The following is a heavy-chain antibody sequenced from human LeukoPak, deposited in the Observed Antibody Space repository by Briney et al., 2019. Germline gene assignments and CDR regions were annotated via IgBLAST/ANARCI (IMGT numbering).Heavy chain of an antibody. V-gene: IGHV4-59*12. CDR3: ARAKSGYSSSAADY. D-gene: IGHD6-19*01. Sequence: SETLSLTCTVSGGSISSYYWSWIRQPPGKGLEWIGYIYYNGSTNYNPSLKSRVTISVDTSKNQFSLKLSSVTAADTAVYYCARAKSGYSSSAADYWGQGTLVTVSS. CDR2: IYYNGST. J-gene: IGHJ4*02. CDR1: GGSISSYY.